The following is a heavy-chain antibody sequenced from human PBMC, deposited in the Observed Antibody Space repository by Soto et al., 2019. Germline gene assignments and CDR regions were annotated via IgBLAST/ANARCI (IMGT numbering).Heavy chain of an antibody. Sequence: PSETLSLTCTFSGGSISRSPYYLAWIRQPPGKGLQWIGNIYYNGNTFYNPSLKSRVTISIDTSKSQFSLGLSSVTASDTAVYYCARHGPLTNNWNQLNCWGQGTLVTVSS. CDR3: ARHGPLTNNWNQLNC. CDR1: GGSISRSPYY. V-gene: IGHV4-39*01. CDR2: IYYNGNT. J-gene: IGHJ4*02. D-gene: IGHD1-1*01.